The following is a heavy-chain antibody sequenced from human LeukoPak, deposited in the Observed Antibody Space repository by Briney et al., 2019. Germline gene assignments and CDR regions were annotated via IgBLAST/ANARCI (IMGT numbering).Heavy chain of an antibody. Sequence: ASVKVSCKASGYTFTGYYMHWVRQAPGQGLEWMGWINPNSGGTNYAQKFQGRVTMTRDTSISTAYMELSRLRSDDTAVYYCASTKYCSGGSCYGGDYYYMDVWGKGTTVTSP. CDR1: GYTFTGYY. V-gene: IGHV1-2*02. D-gene: IGHD2-15*01. CDR3: ASTKYCSGGSCYGGDYYYMDV. J-gene: IGHJ6*03. CDR2: INPNSGGT.